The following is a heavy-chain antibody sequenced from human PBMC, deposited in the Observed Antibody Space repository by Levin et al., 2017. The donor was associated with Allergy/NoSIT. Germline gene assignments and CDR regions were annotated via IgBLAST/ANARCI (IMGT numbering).Heavy chain of an antibody. CDR2: ITSSSTTI. J-gene: IGHJ3*02. V-gene: IGHV3-48*02. CDR3: ARVRDYGSGSDGAFDI. D-gene: IGHD3-10*01. CDR1: GFTFSSYN. Sequence: SLKISCVASGFTFSSYNMNWVRQVPGKGLEWVSYITSSSTTIYFRDSVKGRFTISRDNAQNSLYLQMNSLRDEDTAVYYCARVRDYGSGSDGAFDIWGQGTMVTVSS.